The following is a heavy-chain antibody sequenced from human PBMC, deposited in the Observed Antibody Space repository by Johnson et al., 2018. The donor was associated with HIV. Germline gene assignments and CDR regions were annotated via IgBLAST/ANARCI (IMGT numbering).Heavy chain of an antibody. CDR1: EFILSDYY. V-gene: IGHV3-11*04. CDR2: ISSSGGTI. Sequence: QVQLVESGGDLVKPGGSLRLSCGASEFILSDYYISWVRQAPEKGLEWISYISSSGGTIFYADSVKGRFTISRDIAKHTLYLQMNSLRAEDTAVYYCARDGRGLAAFDIWGQGTVVTVSS. CDR3: ARDGRGLAAFDI. J-gene: IGHJ3*02. D-gene: IGHD3/OR15-3a*01.